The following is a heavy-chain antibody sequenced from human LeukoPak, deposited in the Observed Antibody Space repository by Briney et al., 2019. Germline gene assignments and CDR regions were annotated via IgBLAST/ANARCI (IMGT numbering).Heavy chain of an antibody. D-gene: IGHD6-13*01. CDR2: ISAYNGNT. V-gene: IGHV1-18*01. J-gene: IGHJ4*02. CDR1: VYTFTSYG. Sequence: ASVKVSCKASVYTFTSYGICWVRQAPGQGLEWVGWISAYNGNTNYAQKLHGRVTMTTDTSTSTAYMELRSLRSDDTAVYYCARGSSSWYYFYYWGQGNLVTVSS. CDR3: ARGSSSWYYFYY.